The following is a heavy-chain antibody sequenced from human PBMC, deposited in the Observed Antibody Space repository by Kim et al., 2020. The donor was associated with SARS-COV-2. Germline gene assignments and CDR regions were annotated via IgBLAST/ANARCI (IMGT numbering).Heavy chain of an antibody. CDR1: GYTLTELS. V-gene: IGHV1-24*01. J-gene: IGHJ5*02. Sequence: ASVKVSCKVSGYTLTELSMHWVRQAPGKGLEWMGDFDPEDGETIYAQKFQGRVTMTEDTSTDTAYMELSSLRSEDTAVYYCATGTPYYDSSGYHGWFDPWGQGTLVTVSS. D-gene: IGHD3-22*01. CDR3: ATGTPYYDSSGYHGWFDP. CDR2: FDPEDGET.